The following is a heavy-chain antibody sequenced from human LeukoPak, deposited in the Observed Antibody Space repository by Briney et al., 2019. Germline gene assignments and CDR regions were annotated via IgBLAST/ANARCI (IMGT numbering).Heavy chain of an antibody. V-gene: IGHV4-4*07. Sequence: SETLSLTCSVSGDSISSYYWSWIRQPAGKGLEWIGRIYTSGSTNYNPSLKSRVTMSVDTSKNQFSLKLSSVTAADTAVYYCARDLLFYGSASYGMDVWGQGTTVTVSS. D-gene: IGHD4-17*01. J-gene: IGHJ6*02. CDR2: IYTSGST. CDR1: GDSISSYY. CDR3: ARDLLFYGSASYGMDV.